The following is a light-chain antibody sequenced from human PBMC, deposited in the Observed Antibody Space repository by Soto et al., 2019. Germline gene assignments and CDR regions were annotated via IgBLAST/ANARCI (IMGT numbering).Light chain of an antibody. V-gene: IGKV1-39*01. J-gene: IGKJ4*01. CDR2: GAT. CDR3: QQTYASPLT. Sequence: DIELTQSPSSLSASVGDRVTITCRASQRISKYVSWYQQKPGKAPKLLIYGATSLLSGVPSRFSGGGSGTDFTLTVSSLQPEDFATYYCQQTYASPLTFGGGTKVEIK. CDR1: QRISKY.